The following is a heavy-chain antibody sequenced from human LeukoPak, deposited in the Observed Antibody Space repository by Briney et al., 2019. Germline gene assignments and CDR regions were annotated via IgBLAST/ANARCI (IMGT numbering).Heavy chain of an antibody. V-gene: IGHV3-23*01. CDR2: ISGSGGGT. CDR1: GFTFTNYV. D-gene: IGHD4-17*01. Sequence: GGSLRLSCAASGFTFTNYVMTWVRQAPGKGLEWVSAISGSGGGTYFADSVKGRFTISRDNSKNTLYLQMNSLRTEDTAVYYCAKDRQTTVTTIAFGYWGQGTLVTVSS. CDR3: AKDRQTTVTTIAFGY. J-gene: IGHJ4*02.